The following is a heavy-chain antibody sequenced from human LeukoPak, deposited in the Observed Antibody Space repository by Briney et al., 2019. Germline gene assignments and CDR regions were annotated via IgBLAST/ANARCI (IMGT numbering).Heavy chain of an antibody. J-gene: IGHJ4*02. V-gene: IGHV4-34*01. CDR3: ARERREEGTGPYYFDY. CDR2: INHSGST. Sequence: SETLSLTCAVYGGSFSGYYWSWIRQPPGKGLEWIGEINHSGSTNYNPSLKSRVTISVDTSKNQFSLKLSSVTAADTAVYYCARERREEGTGPYYFDYWGQGTLVTVSS. D-gene: IGHD1-1*01. CDR1: GGSFSGYY.